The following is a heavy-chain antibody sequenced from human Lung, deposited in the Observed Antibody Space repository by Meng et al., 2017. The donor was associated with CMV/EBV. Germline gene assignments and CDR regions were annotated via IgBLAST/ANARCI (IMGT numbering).Heavy chain of an antibody. Sequence: ASVKVSXKASGYTFTSYDINWVRQATGQGLEWMGWMNPNSGNTGYAQNFQGRVTMTRNTSISTVYMELSSLRSEDTAVYYCARRKGGSSWGDFDYWGQGTLVTVSS. V-gene: IGHV1-8*01. CDR1: GYTFTSYD. J-gene: IGHJ4*02. CDR3: ARRKGGSSWGDFDY. CDR2: MNPNSGNT. D-gene: IGHD6-6*01.